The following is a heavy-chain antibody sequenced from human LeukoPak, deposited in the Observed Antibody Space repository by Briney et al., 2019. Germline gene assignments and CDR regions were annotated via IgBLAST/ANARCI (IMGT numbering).Heavy chain of an antibody. CDR1: GFTFSSYS. CDR3: ARYIAVAGTRAFDI. J-gene: IGHJ3*02. CDR2: ISSSSSYI. V-gene: IGHV3-21*01. D-gene: IGHD6-19*01. Sequence: PGGSLRLSCAASGFTFSSYSMNWVRQAPGKGLEWVSSISSSSSYIYYADSVKGQFTISRDNAKNSLYLQMNSLRAEDTAVYYCARYIAVAGTRAFDIWGQGTMVTVSS.